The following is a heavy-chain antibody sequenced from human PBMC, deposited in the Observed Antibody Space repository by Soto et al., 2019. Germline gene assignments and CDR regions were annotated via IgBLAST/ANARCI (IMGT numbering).Heavy chain of an antibody. CDR1: GYTFTSYG. CDR3: ARDLPTMDV. V-gene: IGHV1-18*01. CDR2: IRAYNGNT. J-gene: IGHJ6*02. Sequence: QVQLVQSGAEVKKPGASVKVSCKASGYTFTSYGISWVRQVPGQGLEWMGWIRAYNGNTNYAQKLQGRVTMTTDTSTRPAYMELRSLRSAVTLVYYCARDLPTMDVWGQGTTVTVSS.